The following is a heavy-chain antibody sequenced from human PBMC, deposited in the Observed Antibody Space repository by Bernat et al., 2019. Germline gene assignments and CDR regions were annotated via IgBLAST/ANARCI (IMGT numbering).Heavy chain of an antibody. D-gene: IGHD3-10*01. CDR3: AGHYGSGSPDAFDI. J-gene: IGHJ3*02. Sequence: EEGRGRGKKEEKRELTCKGEGGERRRRREDWGWIRQPPGKGREGRGRRHYSGSTYYNPELKSRVTISVDTSKNQFSLKLSSVTAADTAVYYCAGHYGSGSPDAFDIWGQGTMVTVSS. CDR1: GGERRRRRED. CDR2: RHYSGST. V-gene: IGHV4-39*01.